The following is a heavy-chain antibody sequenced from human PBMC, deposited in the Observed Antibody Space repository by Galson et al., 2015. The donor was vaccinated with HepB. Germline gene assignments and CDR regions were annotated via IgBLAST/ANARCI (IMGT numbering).Heavy chain of an antibody. Sequence: SLRLSCAASGFTVSSNYMTWVRQAPGKGLEWVSVIFTGGSTYYADFVEGRFTMSRDSSKNTLYLQMNSLRVEDTAVFYCARGSRLPYFDDWGQGIQVTVSS. J-gene: IGHJ4*02. D-gene: IGHD5-18*01. CDR2: IFTGGST. CDR3: ARGSRLPYFDD. CDR1: GFTVSSNY. V-gene: IGHV3-66*01.